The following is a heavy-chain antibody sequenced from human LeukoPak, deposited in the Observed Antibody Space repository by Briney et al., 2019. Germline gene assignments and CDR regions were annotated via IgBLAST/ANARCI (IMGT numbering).Heavy chain of an antibody. Sequence: SETLSLTCTVSGGSITSSSYYWGWIRQPPGKGLEWIGNVYYSGSTYYNPSLQSRVTISVDTSKNQFSLKLSSVTAADTAVYYCARRRNNFWSGLSPWGQGTLVTVSS. D-gene: IGHD3-3*01. CDR3: ARRRNNFWSGLSP. J-gene: IGHJ4*02. V-gene: IGHV4-39*07. CDR2: VYYSGST. CDR1: GGSITSSSYY.